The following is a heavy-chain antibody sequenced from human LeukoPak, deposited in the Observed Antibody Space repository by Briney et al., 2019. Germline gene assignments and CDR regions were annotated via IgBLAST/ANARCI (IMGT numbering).Heavy chain of an antibody. J-gene: IGHJ4*02. CDR1: GFTVSSNY. V-gene: IGHV3-66*01. Sequence: GGSLRLSCAASGFTVSSNYMSWVRQAPGKGLEWVSVIFSGGSTYYADSVKGRFTISRDNSKNTLYLQMNSLRAEDTAVYYCAREGENELWLIGPFDYWGQGTLVTVSS. D-gene: IGHD5-18*01. CDR3: AREGENELWLIGPFDY. CDR2: IFSGGST.